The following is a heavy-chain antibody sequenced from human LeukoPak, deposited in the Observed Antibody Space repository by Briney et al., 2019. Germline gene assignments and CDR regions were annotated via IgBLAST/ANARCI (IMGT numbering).Heavy chain of an antibody. CDR3: AKDLSIAVAGTNVDY. CDR1: GFTFSSYA. CDR2: ISGSGHRT. J-gene: IGHJ4*02. V-gene: IGHV3-23*01. D-gene: IGHD6-19*01. Sequence: GRSLRPSCAASGFTFSSYAMSWVRQAPGKGLEWVSAISGSGHRTYYADSVKGRYTISRDNSKNTLYLQMNSLRAEDTAVYYCAKDLSIAVAGTNVDYWGQGTLVTVSS.